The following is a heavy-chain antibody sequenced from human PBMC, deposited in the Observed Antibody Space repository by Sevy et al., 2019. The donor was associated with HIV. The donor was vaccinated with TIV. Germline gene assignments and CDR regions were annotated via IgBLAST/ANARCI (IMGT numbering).Heavy chain of an antibody. V-gene: IGHV1-69*13. CDR3: ARGPPYYYDSSGYPHAYYFDY. J-gene: IGHJ4*02. CDR2: IIPIFGTA. CDR1: GGTFSSYA. D-gene: IGHD3-22*01. Sequence: ASVKVSCKASGGTFSSYAISWVREAPGQGLEWMGGIIPIFGTANYAQKFQGRVTITADESTSTAYMELSSLGSQDTAVYYCARGPPYYYDSSGYPHAYYFDYWGQGTLVTVSS.